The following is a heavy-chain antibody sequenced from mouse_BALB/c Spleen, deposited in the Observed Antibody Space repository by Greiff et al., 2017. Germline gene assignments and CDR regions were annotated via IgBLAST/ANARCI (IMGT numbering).Heavy chain of an antibody. Sequence: EVKVVESGGGLVQPGGSLRLSCATSGFTFTDYYMSWVRQPPGKALEWLGFIRNKANGYTTEYSASVKGRFTISRDNSQSILYLQMNTLRAEDSATYYCARDRNYYGGAIDYWGQGTSVTVSS. CDR2: IRNKANGYTT. D-gene: IGHD1-1*01. CDR3: ARDRNYYGGAIDY. J-gene: IGHJ4*01. CDR1: GFTFTDYY. V-gene: IGHV7-3*02.